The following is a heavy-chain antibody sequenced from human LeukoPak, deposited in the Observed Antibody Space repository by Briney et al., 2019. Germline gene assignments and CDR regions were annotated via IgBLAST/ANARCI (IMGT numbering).Heavy chain of an antibody. J-gene: IGHJ5*02. CDR1: GFTFSSYA. CDR3: AKDTRRYCSGGSCSSNWFDP. V-gene: IGHV3-23*01. D-gene: IGHD2-15*01. CDR2: ISGSGGST. Sequence: GSLRLPCPASGFTFSSYAMSWVRQAPGKGLEWVSAISGSGGSTYYADSVKGRFTISRDNSKNTLYLQMNSLRAEDTAVYYCAKDTRRYCSGGSCSSNWFDPWGQGTLVTVSS.